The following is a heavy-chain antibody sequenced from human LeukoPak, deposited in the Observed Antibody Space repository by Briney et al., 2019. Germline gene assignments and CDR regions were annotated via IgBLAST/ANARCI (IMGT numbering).Heavy chain of an antibody. CDR1: GFTFSSHA. Sequence: GGSLRLPCAASGFTFSSHAMNWVRQAPGKGLEWVSGISGSGDSTSYADSVKGRFTISRDNSKNTLYLQMNGLRAEDTAVYYCANPWGLGWYFDLWGRGTLVTVSS. CDR2: ISGSGDST. J-gene: IGHJ2*01. CDR3: ANPWGLGWYFDL. D-gene: IGHD7-27*01. V-gene: IGHV3-23*01.